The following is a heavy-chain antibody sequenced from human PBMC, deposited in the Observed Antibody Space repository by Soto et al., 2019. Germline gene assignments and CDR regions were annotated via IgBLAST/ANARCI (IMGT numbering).Heavy chain of an antibody. V-gene: IGHV1-69*01. D-gene: IGHD3-22*01. J-gene: IGHJ3*02. CDR1: GGTFSSYA. CDR2: IIPIFGTA. CDR3: ARFRGYYDSSGYLIHDAFDI. Sequence: QVQLVQSGAEVKKPGSSVKVSCKPSGGTFSSYAISWVRQAPGQGLRWMGGIIPIFGTANYAQKFQGRVTITADESTTTAYMELSSLRSEDTAVYYCARFRGYYDSSGYLIHDAFDIWGQGTMVTVSS.